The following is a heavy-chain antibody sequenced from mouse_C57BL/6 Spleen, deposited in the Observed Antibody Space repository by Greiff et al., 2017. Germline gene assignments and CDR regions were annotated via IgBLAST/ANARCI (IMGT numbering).Heavy chain of an antibody. V-gene: IGHV14-4*01. CDR2: IDPENGDT. Sequence: VQLQQSGAELVRPGASVKLSCTASGYNIKDDYMHWVKQRPEQGLEWIGGIDPENGDTEYTSKFQGKATITADTSSTTAYLQLSSLTSEDAAVYYCTTGELYYSNDFGCRGQGTLVTV. CDR3: TTGELYYSNDFGC. CDR1: GYNIKDDY. J-gene: IGHJ3*01. D-gene: IGHD2-5*01.